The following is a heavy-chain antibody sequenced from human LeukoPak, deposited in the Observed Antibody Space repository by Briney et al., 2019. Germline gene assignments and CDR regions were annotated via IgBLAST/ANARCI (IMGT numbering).Heavy chain of an antibody. J-gene: IGHJ4*02. V-gene: IGHV3-13*01. CDR2: LGSGGDT. Sequence: GGSLRLSCAASGFSFNNYDMHWVRQAPGKGLEWVSGLGSGGDTYYPDSVRGRFTISKETVKNSLYLQMAGLRDDDTAVYYCVRGRRSYGFDHWGQGTQVTVSS. CDR1: GFSFNNYD. CDR3: VRGRRSYGFDH. D-gene: IGHD3-16*01.